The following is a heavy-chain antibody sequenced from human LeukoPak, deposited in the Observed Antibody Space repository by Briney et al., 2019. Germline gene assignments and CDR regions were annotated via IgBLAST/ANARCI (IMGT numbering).Heavy chain of an antibody. CDR3: ARAGFDDFWSGYLISDAFDI. Sequence: PSQTLSLTCTVSGGSISSGDYYWSWIRQPPGKGLEWIGYIYYSGSTYYNPSLKSRVTISVDTSKNQFSLKLSSVTAADTAVYYCARAGFDDFWSGYLISDAFDIWGQGTMVTVSS. J-gene: IGHJ3*02. D-gene: IGHD3-3*01. V-gene: IGHV4-30-4*08. CDR2: IYYSGST. CDR1: GGSISSGDYY.